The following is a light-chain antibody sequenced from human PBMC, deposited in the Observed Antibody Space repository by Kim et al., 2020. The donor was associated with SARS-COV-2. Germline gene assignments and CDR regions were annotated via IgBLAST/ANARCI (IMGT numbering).Light chain of an antibody. V-gene: IGLV3-19*01. CDR1: SLRSYY. Sequence: ALGQTVRFTSKGDSLRSYYASWYQQKPGQAPVLVIYGKNNRPSGIPDRFSGSSSGNTASLTITGAQAEDEADYYCNSRDSSGNHYVFGTGTKVTVL. CDR2: GKN. J-gene: IGLJ1*01. CDR3: NSRDSSGNHYV.